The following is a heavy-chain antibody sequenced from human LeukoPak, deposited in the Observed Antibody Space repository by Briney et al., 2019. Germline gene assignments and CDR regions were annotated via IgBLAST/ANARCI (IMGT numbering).Heavy chain of an antibody. CDR1: GGSFSGYY. Sequence: SETLSLTCAVYGGSFSGYYWSWIRQPPGKGLEWIGEINHSGSTNYNPSLKSRVTISVDTSKNQFSLKLSSVTAADTAVYYCARANSSGFDYWGQGTLVTVSS. V-gene: IGHV4-34*01. D-gene: IGHD6-19*01. CDR2: INHSGST. CDR3: ARANSSGFDY. J-gene: IGHJ4*02.